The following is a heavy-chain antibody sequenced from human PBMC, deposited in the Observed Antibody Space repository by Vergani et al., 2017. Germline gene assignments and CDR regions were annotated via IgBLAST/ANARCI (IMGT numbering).Heavy chain of an antibody. Sequence: EVQLLESGGGLVQPGGSLRLSCAASGFTFSSYAMSWVRQAPGKGLEWVSAISGSSSYIYYADSVKGRFTISSDNAKNSLYLQMNSLRAEDTAVYYCARDRGWGSSGLDYWGQGTLVTVSS. D-gene: IGHD6-6*01. CDR2: ISGSSSYI. CDR3: ARDRGWGSSGLDY. V-gene: IGHV3-21*01. J-gene: IGHJ4*02. CDR1: GFTFSSYA.